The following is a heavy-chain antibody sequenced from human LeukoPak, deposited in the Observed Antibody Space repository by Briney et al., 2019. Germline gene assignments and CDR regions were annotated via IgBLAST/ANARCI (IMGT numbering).Heavy chain of an antibody. Sequence: GGSLRLSCAASGFTFSSYAMSWVRQAPGKGLEWVSSISSSSSYIYYADSVKGRFTISRDNAKNSLYLQMNSLRAEDTAVYYCARDYAEEWLGPSGMDVWGQGTTVTVSS. V-gene: IGHV3-21*01. CDR2: ISSSSSYI. CDR3: ARDYAEEWLGPSGMDV. D-gene: IGHD6-19*01. J-gene: IGHJ6*02. CDR1: GFTFSSYA.